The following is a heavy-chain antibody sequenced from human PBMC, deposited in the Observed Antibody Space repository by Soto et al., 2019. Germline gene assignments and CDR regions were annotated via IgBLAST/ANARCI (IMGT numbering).Heavy chain of an antibody. Sequence: XSVKVSCKASGYTFTSYYMHWVRQAPGQGLEWMGIINPSGGSTSYAQKFQGRVTMTRDTSTSTVYMELSSLRSEDTAVYYCAGVEIAVAGPRAFDIWGQETMVTVSS. CDR1: GYTFTSYY. J-gene: IGHJ3*02. CDR3: AGVEIAVAGPRAFDI. D-gene: IGHD6-19*01. V-gene: IGHV1-46*01. CDR2: INPSGGST.